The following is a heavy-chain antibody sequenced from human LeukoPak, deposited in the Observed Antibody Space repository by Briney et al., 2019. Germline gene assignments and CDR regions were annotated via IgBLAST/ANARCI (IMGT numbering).Heavy chain of an antibody. CDR1: GFTFSSYS. J-gene: IGHJ4*02. Sequence: GGSLRLSCAASGFTFSSYSMNWVRQAPGKGLEWVSSISSSSSYIYYADSVKGRFTISRDNAKNSLYLQMNSLRAEDTAVYYCARGRYCSGGSCGRYYFDYWGQGTLVTVSS. CDR3: ARGRYCSGGSCGRYYFDY. D-gene: IGHD2-15*01. CDR2: ISSSSSYI. V-gene: IGHV3-21*01.